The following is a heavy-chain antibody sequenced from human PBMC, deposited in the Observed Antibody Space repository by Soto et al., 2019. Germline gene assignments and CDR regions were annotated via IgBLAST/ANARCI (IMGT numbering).Heavy chain of an antibody. D-gene: IGHD3-10*01. Sequence: QVQLQQWGAGRLKPSETLSLTCAVYGGSFSGYYWSWIRQPPGKGLEWIGEINHSGSTNYNPSLKSRVTISVDTSKNQFSLKLSSVTAADTAVYYCARSLTPLYYGSGSYYRGRWFDPWGQGTLVTVSS. CDR1: GGSFSGYY. V-gene: IGHV4-34*01. J-gene: IGHJ5*02. CDR2: INHSGST. CDR3: ARSLTPLYYGSGSYYRGRWFDP.